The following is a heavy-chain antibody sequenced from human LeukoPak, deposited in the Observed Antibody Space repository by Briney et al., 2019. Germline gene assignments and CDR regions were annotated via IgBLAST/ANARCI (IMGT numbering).Heavy chain of an antibody. Sequence: ASVKVSCTASGYTFSNYWIQWFRRAPGQGLEWMGWISRKNGNVDYAKNLQGRVALTRDTSTTTVYLELSSLTSDDTAVYYCARDDPHQRFVYWGQGTQVTVSS. CDR3: ARDDPHQRFVY. D-gene: IGHD3-16*01. J-gene: IGHJ4*02. CDR1: GYTFSNYW. V-gene: IGHV1-2*02. CDR2: ISRKNGNV.